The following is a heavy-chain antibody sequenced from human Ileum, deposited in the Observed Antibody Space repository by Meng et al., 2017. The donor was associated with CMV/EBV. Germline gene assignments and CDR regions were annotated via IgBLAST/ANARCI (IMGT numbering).Heavy chain of an antibody. Sequence: SGYTFTDPFIPWVRQVPGQGLEWMGWINPSSGATGYAQKFQGRVSMTRDTSISTAYMELRTLTSDDTAVYYCARPMDKSSWKEWFDPWGQGTLVTVSS. D-gene: IGHD1-1*01. CDR3: ARPMDKSSWKEWFDP. CDR1: GYTFTDPF. CDR2: INPSSGAT. J-gene: IGHJ5*02. V-gene: IGHV1-2*02.